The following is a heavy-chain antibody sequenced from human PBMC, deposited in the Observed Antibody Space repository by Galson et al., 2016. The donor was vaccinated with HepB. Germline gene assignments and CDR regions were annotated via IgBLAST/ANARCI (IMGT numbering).Heavy chain of an antibody. Sequence: QSGAEVKKPGESLKISCKGSGYSFSTYWIGWVRQMPGKGLGWMGIIYPGDSDTRYSPSFQGQVTIPADKSTSTAYLQWNSLKASDTAIYYCARRSSDAFDIWGQGTMVTVSS. CDR2: IYPGDSDT. V-gene: IGHV5-51*01. J-gene: IGHJ3*02. CDR3: ARRSSDAFDI. CDR1: GYSFSTYW. D-gene: IGHD3-10*01.